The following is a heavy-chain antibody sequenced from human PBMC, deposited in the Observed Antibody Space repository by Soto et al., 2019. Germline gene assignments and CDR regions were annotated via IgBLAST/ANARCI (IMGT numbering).Heavy chain of an antibody. CDR2: FSGSAGKT. CDR3: AQGTGMTPRLAFL. CDR1: GFSFSTYC. J-gene: IGHJ4*01. D-gene: IGHD3-3*02. Sequence: LXLSGVASGFSFSTYCMIWVRQDPGKGLECVSGFSGSAGKTYYADSVKGRFTLSRDNSENTVYLQMNSLRVEDTAIYYCAQGTGMTPRLAFLWRRGTLVTVSS. V-gene: IGHV3-23*01.